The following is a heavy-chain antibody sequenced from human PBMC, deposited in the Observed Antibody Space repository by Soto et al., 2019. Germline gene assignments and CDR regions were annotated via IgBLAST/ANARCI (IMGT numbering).Heavy chain of an antibody. CDR2: IIPIFGKA. J-gene: IGHJ4*02. D-gene: IGHD3-16*01. V-gene: IGHV1-69*01. Sequence: QVQLVQSGAEVKKPGSSVKVSCKASGGTFSSYAINWVRQAPGQGLEWMGGIIPIFGKANYAQKFQGRVTITADESTSRASMELSSLRSEETAVYYCAQRGGGSPKDFDYWGQGTLVTVSS. CDR1: GGTFSSYA. CDR3: AQRGGGSPKDFDY.